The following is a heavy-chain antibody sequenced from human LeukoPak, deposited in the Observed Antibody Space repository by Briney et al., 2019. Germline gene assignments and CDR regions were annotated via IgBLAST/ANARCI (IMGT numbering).Heavy chain of an antibody. CDR1: GFTFSSYG. CDR2: IWYDGSNK. D-gene: IGHD4-23*01. Sequence: GRSLRLSCAASGFTFSSYGMHWVRQAPGKGLEWVAVIWYDGSNKYYADSVKGRFTISRDNSKNTLYLQMNSLRAEDTAVYYCAKVGEYGGNSEGHFDYWGQGTLVTVSS. V-gene: IGHV3-33*06. CDR3: AKVGEYGGNSEGHFDY. J-gene: IGHJ4*02.